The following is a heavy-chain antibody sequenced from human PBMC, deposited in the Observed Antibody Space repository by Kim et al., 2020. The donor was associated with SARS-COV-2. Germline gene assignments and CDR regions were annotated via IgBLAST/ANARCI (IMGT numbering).Heavy chain of an antibody. CDR1: GFTFSSYW. CDR2: IKQDGSEK. V-gene: IGHV3-7*03. CDR3: ARDGDIVVVPAAIGRSVMDV. D-gene: IGHD2-2*02. J-gene: IGHJ6*02. Sequence: GGSLRLSCAASGFTFSSYWMSWVRQAPGKGLEWVANIKQDGSEKYYVDSVKGRFTISRDNAKNSLYLQMNSLRAEDTAVYYCARDGDIVVVPAAIGRSVMDVWGQGTTVTVSS.